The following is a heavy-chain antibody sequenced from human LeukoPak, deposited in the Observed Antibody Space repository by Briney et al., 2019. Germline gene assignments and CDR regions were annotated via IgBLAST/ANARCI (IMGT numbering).Heavy chain of an antibody. D-gene: IGHD3-10*01. CDR1: GFTFKTYA. Sequence: GGSLRLSCAASGFTFKTYAMSWVRQAPGKGLEWVSSIRSSGDSTYYADSVKGRFTISRDDSRNTLYLQMNSLRAEDTAVYYCAKEVRESAWFYFDYWGQGTLATVSS. CDR3: AKEVRESAWFYFDY. J-gene: IGHJ4*02. CDR2: IRSSGDST. V-gene: IGHV3-23*01.